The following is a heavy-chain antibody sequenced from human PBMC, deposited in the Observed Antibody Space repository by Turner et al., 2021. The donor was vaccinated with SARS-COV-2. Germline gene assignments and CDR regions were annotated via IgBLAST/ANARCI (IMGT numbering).Heavy chain of an antibody. CDR3: ARDPRLSQETNVNDAFDI. V-gene: IGHV1-46*01. CDR1: PYTFSSYH. J-gene: IGHJ3*02. D-gene: IGHD2-8*01. Sequence: QVHLRQSGAEAKRPGASGNISCRTSPYTFSSYHMNWVRQAPGQGLEWMQISKPSRRGTSYAQTFEGRFTMTSDTSTSTVYMELTRLGSEDPAVYYCARDPRLSQETNVNDAFDIWGQGTMVTVSS. CDR2: SKPSRRGT.